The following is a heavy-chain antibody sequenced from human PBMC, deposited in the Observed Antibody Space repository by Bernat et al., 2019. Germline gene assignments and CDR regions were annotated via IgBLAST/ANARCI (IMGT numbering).Heavy chain of an antibody. CDR2: ISYDGSNK. CDR1: GFTFSSYA. Sequence: QVQLVESGGGVVQPGRSLRLSCAASGFTFSSYAMHWVRQAPGKGLEWVAVISYDGSNKYYADSVKGRFTISRDNSKNSLYLQMNSLRAEDTAVYYCAREAVVVAVKTVYYYYGMDVWGQGTTVTVSS. J-gene: IGHJ6*02. CDR3: AREAVVVAVKTVYYYYGMDV. D-gene: IGHD2-15*01. V-gene: IGHV3-30-3*01.